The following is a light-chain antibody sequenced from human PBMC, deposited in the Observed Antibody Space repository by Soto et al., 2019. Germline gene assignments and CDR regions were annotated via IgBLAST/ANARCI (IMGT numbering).Light chain of an antibody. V-gene: IGKV3-11*01. J-gene: IGKJ3*01. CDR1: QSVSSY. CDR3: QQRSNWPPVFT. CDR2: DAS. Sequence: EIVLTQSPATLSLSPGERATLSCRASQSVSSYLAWYQQKPGQAPRLLIYDASSRATGIPDRFSGSGSGTDFTLTISSLEPEDFAVYYCQQRSNWPPVFTFGPGTKVDIK.